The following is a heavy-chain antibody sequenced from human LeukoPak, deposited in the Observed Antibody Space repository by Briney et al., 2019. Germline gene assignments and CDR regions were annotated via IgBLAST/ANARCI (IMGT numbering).Heavy chain of an antibody. D-gene: IGHD3-22*01. CDR1: GFTFSIYG. CDR2: IRYDGSNK. J-gene: IGHJ4*02. Sequence: GGSLRLSCAASGFTFSIYGIHWVRQGPGKGLEWVAFIRYDGSNKYYADSVKGRFTISRDNSKNTLYLQMNSLRPGDTAVYYCAKDAPQSYDTSGYYPDYWGQGTLVTGSS. V-gene: IGHV3-30*02. CDR3: AKDAPQSYDTSGYYPDY.